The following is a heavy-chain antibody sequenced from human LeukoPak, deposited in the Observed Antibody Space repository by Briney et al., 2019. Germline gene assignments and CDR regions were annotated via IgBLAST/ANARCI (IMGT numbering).Heavy chain of an antibody. CDR2: IYYSGST. V-gene: IGHV4-59*01. Sequence: SETLSLTCTVSGGSISSYYWSWIRQPPGKGLEWIGYIYYSGSTNYNPFLKSRVTISVDTSKNQFSLKLSSVTAADTAVYYCARDRHYYDSSGYYRGRWFDPWGQGTLVTVSS. CDR3: ARDRHYYDSSGYYRGRWFDP. D-gene: IGHD3-22*01. J-gene: IGHJ5*02. CDR1: GGSISSYY.